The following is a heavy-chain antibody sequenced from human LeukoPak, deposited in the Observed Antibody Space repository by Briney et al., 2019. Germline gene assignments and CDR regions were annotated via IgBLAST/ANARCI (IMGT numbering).Heavy chain of an antibody. D-gene: IGHD2-2*02. CDR1: GYTFTSYY. J-gene: IGHJ5*02. V-gene: IGHV1-46*01. CDR2: INPSGGST. Sequence: ASVKVSCKASGYTFTSYYMHWVRQAPGQGLEWMGIINPSGGSTSYAQKFQGRVTMTRDTSTSTVYMELSSLRSEDTAVYYCARAILTNCSSTSCYNFHIIRPLKFDPWGQGTLVTVSS. CDR3: ARAILTNCSSTSCYNFHIIRPLKFDP.